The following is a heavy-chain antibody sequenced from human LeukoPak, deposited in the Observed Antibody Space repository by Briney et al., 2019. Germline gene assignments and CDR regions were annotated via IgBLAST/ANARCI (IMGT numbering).Heavy chain of an antibody. CDR1: GYSFTSYW. CDR2: IYPGDSDT. Sequence: GESLKISRKGSGYSFTSYWIGWVRQMPGKGLEWMGIIYPGDSDTRYSPSFQGQVTISADKSISTAYLQWSSLKASDTAMYYCARRTTYYYDSSDHYYFDYWGQGTLVTVSS. V-gene: IGHV5-51*01. J-gene: IGHJ4*02. D-gene: IGHD3-22*01. CDR3: ARRTTYYYDSSDHYYFDY.